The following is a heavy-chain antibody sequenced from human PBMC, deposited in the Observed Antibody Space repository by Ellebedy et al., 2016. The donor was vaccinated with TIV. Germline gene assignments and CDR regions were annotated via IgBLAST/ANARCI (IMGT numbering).Heavy chain of an antibody. J-gene: IGHJ4*02. V-gene: IGHV3-64D*06. CDR2: ISSNGGST. CDR1: GFTFSSYA. Sequence: GGSLRLXXSASGFTFSSYAMHWVRQAPGKGLEYVSAISSNGGSTYYADSVKGRFTISRDNSKNTLYLQMSSLRAEDTAVYYCVAPALGKGWLQFGYWGQGTLVTVSS. D-gene: IGHD5-18*01. CDR3: VAPALGKGWLQFGY.